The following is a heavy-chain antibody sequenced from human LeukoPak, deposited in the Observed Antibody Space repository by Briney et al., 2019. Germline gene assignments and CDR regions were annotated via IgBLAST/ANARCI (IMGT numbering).Heavy chain of an antibody. CDR1: GYTFTGYY. CDR2: INPNSGGT. CDR3: ARAPPYRIAAAETRFDP. D-gene: IGHD6-13*01. Sequence: RASVKVSCKASGYTFTGYYMHWVRQAPGQGLEWMGWINPNSGGTNYAQKFQGRVTMTRDTSISTAYMELSRLRSDDTAVYYCARAPPYRIAAAETRFDPWGQGTLVTVSS. V-gene: IGHV1-2*02. J-gene: IGHJ5*02.